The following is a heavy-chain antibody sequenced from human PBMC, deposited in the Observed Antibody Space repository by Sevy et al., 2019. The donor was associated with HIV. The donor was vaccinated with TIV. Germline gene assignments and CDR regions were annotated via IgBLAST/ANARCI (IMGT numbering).Heavy chain of an antibody. D-gene: IGHD3-10*01. CDR2: ISRTGGNT. Sequence: GESLKISCAGSGFTFGGYMMNWVRQAPGRGLEWMSRISRTGGNTEYGDSGKGRFTISRDNSKNKLYLQMKDLRVEDTALYYCVKEGRDDFNPYLDFWGQGILVTVSS. CDR1: GFTFGGYM. V-gene: IGHV3-23*01. CDR3: VKEGRDDFNPYLDF. J-gene: IGHJ1*01.